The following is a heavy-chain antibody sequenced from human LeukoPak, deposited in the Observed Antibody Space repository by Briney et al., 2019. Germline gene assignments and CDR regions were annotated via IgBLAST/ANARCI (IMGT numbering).Heavy chain of an antibody. CDR1: GFTFSDYY. V-gene: IGHV3-11*01. CDR2: ISSSGSTI. D-gene: IGHD1-26*01. CDR3: ARGEEEWELNYYYYGMDV. Sequence: GGSLRLSCAASGFTFSDYYMSWIRQAPGKGLEWVSYISSSGSTIYYADSVKGRFTISRDNAKNSLYLQMNSLRAEDTAVYYCARGEEEWELNYYYYGMDVWGQGTTVTVSS. J-gene: IGHJ6*02.